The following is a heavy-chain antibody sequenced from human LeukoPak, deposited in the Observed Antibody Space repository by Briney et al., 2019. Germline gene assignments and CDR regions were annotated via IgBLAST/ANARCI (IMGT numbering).Heavy chain of an antibody. Sequence: GGSLRLSCAASGFTVSSNYMSWVRQAPGKGLEWVSVIYSGGSTLYAASVKDRFTISRDNSRNTLYLQMNSLRAEDTAVYYCARGSYDSSGDFLRGPIRGGAFDIWGQGTMVTVSS. J-gene: IGHJ3*02. CDR3: ARGSYDSSGDFLRGPIRGGAFDI. CDR1: GFTVSSNY. V-gene: IGHV3-53*05. CDR2: IYSGGST. D-gene: IGHD3-22*01.